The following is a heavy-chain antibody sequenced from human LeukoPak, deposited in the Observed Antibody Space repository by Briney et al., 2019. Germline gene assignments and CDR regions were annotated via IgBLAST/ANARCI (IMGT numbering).Heavy chain of an antibody. CDR1: GGSISSSSYY. V-gene: IGHV4-39*01. CDR3: ARQTGSGLFILP. J-gene: IGHJ4*02. D-gene: IGHD3/OR15-3a*01. Sequence: SETLSLTCTVSGGSISSSSYYWGWIRQPPGKGLEWIGSIYYSGSTYYNASLKSQVSISIDTSKDQFSLKLTSVTAADTAVYYCARQTGSGLFILPGGQGTLVTVSS. CDR2: IYYSGST.